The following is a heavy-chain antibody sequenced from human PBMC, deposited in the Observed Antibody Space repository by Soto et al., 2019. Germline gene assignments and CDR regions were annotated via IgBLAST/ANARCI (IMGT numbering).Heavy chain of an antibody. J-gene: IGHJ6*03. CDR2: INHSGST. Sequence: SETLSLTCAVYGGSFSGYYWSWIRQPPGKGLEWIGEINHSGSTNYNPSLKSRVTISVDTSKNQFSLKLSSVTAADTAVYYCARGVRQLLFDYYYYMDVWGKGTTVTVSS. D-gene: IGHD2-2*01. CDR1: GGSFSGYY. CDR3: ARGVRQLLFDYYYYMDV. V-gene: IGHV4-34*01.